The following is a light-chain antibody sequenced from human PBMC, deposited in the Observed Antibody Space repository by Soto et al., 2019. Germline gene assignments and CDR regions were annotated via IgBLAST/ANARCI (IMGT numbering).Light chain of an antibody. CDR1: QSLLHSNGYNY. Sequence: DILITQSPLSLPVTPGEPASISCRSSQSLLHSNGYNYLDWYLQKPGQSPQLLIYLGSNRASGVPDRFSGSGSGTDFTLKISRVEAEDVGVYYCMQALQTPMTFGQGTTVDIK. J-gene: IGKJ1*01. CDR3: MQALQTPMT. V-gene: IGKV2-28*01. CDR2: LGS.